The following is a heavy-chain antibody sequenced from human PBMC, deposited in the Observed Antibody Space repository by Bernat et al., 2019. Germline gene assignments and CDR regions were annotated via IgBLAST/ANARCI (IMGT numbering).Heavy chain of an antibody. J-gene: IGHJ4*02. D-gene: IGHD3-3*01. V-gene: IGHV3-15*01. CDR1: GVTFSDVW. Sequence: DVQLVESGGGFVKPGGSLRLSCAVSGVTFSDVWMSWVRQAPGKGPEWVGQIRSKTNGGTTDYTAPAKGRFIISSDDSTNTVYLKMNILHSEITAVYYCTTNFCTGYFIWRDSYDYWGQGTLVTVSA. CDR3: TTNFCTGYFIWRDSYDY. CDR2: IRSKTNGGTT.